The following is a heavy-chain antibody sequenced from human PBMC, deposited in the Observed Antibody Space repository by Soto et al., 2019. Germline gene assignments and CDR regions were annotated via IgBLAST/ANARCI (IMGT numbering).Heavy chain of an antibody. D-gene: IGHD3-16*01. Sequence: DLVESGGGLAKPGGALRLSCTDSGFTFSSHTMNWVRQAPGKGLEWVSSISATGSDIYYGDSVMGRFTISGDNAKNSLYLQLNNLRVEDTAVYYCARGYDVVRVPVAIRVGYFDHWGQGTVVTVSS. CDR2: ISATGSDI. J-gene: IGHJ4*02. V-gene: IGHV3-21*01. CDR3: ARGYDVVRVPVAIRVGYFDH. CDR1: GFTFSSHT.